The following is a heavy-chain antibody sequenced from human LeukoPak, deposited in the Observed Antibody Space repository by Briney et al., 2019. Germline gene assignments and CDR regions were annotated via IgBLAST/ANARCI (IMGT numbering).Heavy chain of an antibody. CDR2: ISGSGGST. CDR3: AKEKYSSSSNWFDP. CDR1: GFTFSSYA. D-gene: IGHD6-13*01. Sequence: GGSLRLSRTASGFTFSSYAMSWVRQAPGKGLEWVSAISGSGGSTYYADSVKGRFTISRDNSKNTLYLQMNSLRAEDTAVYYCAKEKYSSSSNWFDPWGQGTLVTVSS. J-gene: IGHJ5*02. V-gene: IGHV3-23*01.